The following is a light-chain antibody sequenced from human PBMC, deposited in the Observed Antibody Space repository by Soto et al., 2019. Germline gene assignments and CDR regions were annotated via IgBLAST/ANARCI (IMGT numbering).Light chain of an antibody. Sequence: DIQMTQSPSSLSASVGDRVTITCRASQSISSYLNWYQQKPGKAPKLLIYAASSLQSGVPSRFSGSGSGTDFTLSINSLQPEDFATYYCQQAYSFPITFGQGIRLDI. CDR1: QSISSY. J-gene: IGKJ5*01. V-gene: IGKV1-39*01. CDR2: AAS. CDR3: QQAYSFPIT.